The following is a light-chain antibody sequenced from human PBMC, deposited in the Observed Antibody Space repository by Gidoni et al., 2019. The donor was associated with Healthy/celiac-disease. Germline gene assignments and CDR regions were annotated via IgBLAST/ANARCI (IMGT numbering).Light chain of an antibody. J-gene: IGKJ5*01. V-gene: IGKV4-1*01. CDR3: QQYYSTLIT. Sequence: DIVMTKSPDSLAVSLGERATINCKSSQSVLYSSNNNNYLAWYQQKPGQPPKLLIYWASTRESGVPDRFSGSGSGTDFTLTISSLQAEDVAVYYCQQYYSTLITFGQGTRLEIK. CDR2: WAS. CDR1: QSVLYSSNNNNY.